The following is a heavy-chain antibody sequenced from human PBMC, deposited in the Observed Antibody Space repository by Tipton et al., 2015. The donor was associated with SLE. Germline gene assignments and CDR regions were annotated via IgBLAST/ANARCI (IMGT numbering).Heavy chain of an antibody. D-gene: IGHD1-7*01. J-gene: IGHJ6*04. Sequence: TLSLTCSVSGVSISTYYWTWIRQLPGKGLEWIGYIYYSGNTYYNPSLGSRLTISVDTSKDQFSLRLTSVTAADTAVYYCARATDWNLSPDVWGKGTTVTVSS. CDR1: GVSISTYY. V-gene: IGHV4-31*03. CDR3: ARATDWNLSPDV. CDR2: IYYSGNT.